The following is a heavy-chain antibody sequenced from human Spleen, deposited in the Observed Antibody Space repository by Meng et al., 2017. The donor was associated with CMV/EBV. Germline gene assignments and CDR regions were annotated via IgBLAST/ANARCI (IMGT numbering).Heavy chain of an antibody. J-gene: IGHJ4*02. CDR1: GGSFSGYK. CDR3: ARGIAVALV. D-gene: IGHD6-19*01. V-gene: IGHV4-34*01. CDR2: INHGGTT. Sequence: SETLSLTCAVYGGSFSGYKWSWIRQPPGKGLEWIGEINHGGTTNYNPSLKSRVTISVDTSKNQFSLKLSSVTAADTAVYYCARGIAVALVWGQGTLVTVSS.